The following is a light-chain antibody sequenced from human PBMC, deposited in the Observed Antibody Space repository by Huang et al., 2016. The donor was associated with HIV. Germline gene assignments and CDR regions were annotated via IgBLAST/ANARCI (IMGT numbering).Light chain of an antibody. Sequence: DIQMTQSPSSLSASVGDRITITCRASQSVRSYLHWYEQTPGKDPKLLISGASSLQSGAPSRFSGSGAGTDFTLTISGRQPEDFATYYCQQTYMTPWTFGQGTKVEIK. V-gene: IGKV1-39*01. CDR2: GAS. J-gene: IGKJ1*01. CDR1: QSVRSY. CDR3: QQTYMTPWT.